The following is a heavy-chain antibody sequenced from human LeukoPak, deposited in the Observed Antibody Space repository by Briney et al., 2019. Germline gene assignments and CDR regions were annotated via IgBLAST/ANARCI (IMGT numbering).Heavy chain of an antibody. CDR3: ARDYDILTGYYVNWFDP. Sequence: GASVKVSCKASEYTFTSYYMHWVRQAPGQGLEWMGIINPSGGSTSYAQKFQGRVTMTRDMSTSTVYMELSSLRSEDTAVYYCARDYDILTGYYVNWFDPWGQGTLVTVSS. CDR2: INPSGGST. D-gene: IGHD3-9*01. J-gene: IGHJ5*02. CDR1: EYTFTSYY. V-gene: IGHV1-46*01.